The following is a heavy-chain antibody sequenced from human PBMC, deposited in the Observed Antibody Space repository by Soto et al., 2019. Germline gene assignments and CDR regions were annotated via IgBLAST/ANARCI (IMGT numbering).Heavy chain of an antibody. V-gene: IGHV3-30-3*01. J-gene: IGHJ4*02. CDR1: GFTFNIYA. CDR2: ISYEGSDK. Sequence: QVQLVESGGGVVQPGRSLRLSCVASGFTFNIYAMHWVRQAPGKGLEWVAVISYEGSDKYYADSVKGRFTISRDNSKNTLYLQMNSLRPEDTAVYYCARDHRASGWYAVESWGQGTLVTVSS. D-gene: IGHD6-19*01. CDR3: ARDHRASGWYAVES.